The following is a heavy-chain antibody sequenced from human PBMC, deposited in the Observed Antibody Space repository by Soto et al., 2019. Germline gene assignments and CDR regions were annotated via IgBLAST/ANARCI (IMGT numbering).Heavy chain of an antibody. V-gene: IGHV4-30-2*01. D-gene: IGHD3-22*01. CDR3: ARVRYYYDSSGYYYYYGMDV. CDR1: GGSISGGGYT. Sequence: SETLSLTCAVSGGSISGGGYTWSWFRQPPGKGLGWIGYIYHSGSTYYNPSLKSRATISVDRSKNQFSLKLSSVPAADSAVYYCARVRYYYDSSGYYYYYGMDVWGQGTMVTVSS. J-gene: IGHJ6*02. CDR2: IYHSGST.